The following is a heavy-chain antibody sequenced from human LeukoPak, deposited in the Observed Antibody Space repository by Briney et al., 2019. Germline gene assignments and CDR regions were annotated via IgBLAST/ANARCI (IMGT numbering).Heavy chain of an antibody. CDR1: GGSFSGYY. J-gene: IGHJ2*01. CDR3: ARGGAPGVAAAGHQWYSDL. V-gene: IGHV4-34*01. CDR2: INHSGST. Sequence: PSETLSLTCAVYGGSFSGYYWSWIRQLPGKRLEWIGEINHSGSTNYNPSLKSRVTISVDTSKNQFALKLSSVTAADTAVYYCARGGAPGVAAAGHQWYSDLWGRGTLVTVSS. D-gene: IGHD6-13*01.